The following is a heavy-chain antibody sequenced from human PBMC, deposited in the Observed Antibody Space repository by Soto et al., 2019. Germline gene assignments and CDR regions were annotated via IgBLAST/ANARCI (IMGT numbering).Heavy chain of an antibody. CDR1: GFSLTSNEMR. Sequence: SGPTLVNPTQTLTLTCTFSGFSLTSNEMRVTWIRQPPGKALEWLARIDWDGEKFYSSSLRTRLTISKDSSKNQVVLTVTNMDPVDTATYYCARTTNTGTDYWGQGILVTVYS. J-gene: IGHJ4*02. D-gene: IGHD1-1*01. CDR2: IDWDGEK. CDR3: ARTTNTGTDY. V-gene: IGHV2-70*04.